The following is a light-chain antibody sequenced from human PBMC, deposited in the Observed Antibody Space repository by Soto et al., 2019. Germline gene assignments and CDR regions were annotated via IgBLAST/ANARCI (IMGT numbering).Light chain of an antibody. CDR2: GAS. Sequence: EVVLTQSPGTLSLSPRESATLSSRASQSVYNNYLAWYQQKPGQAPGLLIYGASTRATDIPDRFIASGSGTDFTLTIRRLEPEDFAVYYCQQFTFSLWTFGQGTRVEIK. CDR1: QSVYNNY. J-gene: IGKJ1*01. CDR3: QQFTFSLWT. V-gene: IGKV3-20*01.